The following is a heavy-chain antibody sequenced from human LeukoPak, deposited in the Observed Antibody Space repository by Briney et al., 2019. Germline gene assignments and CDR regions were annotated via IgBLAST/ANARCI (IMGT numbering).Heavy chain of an antibody. V-gene: IGHV3-48*02. D-gene: IGHD3-10*01. J-gene: IGHJ4*02. CDR2: ISGGSSTI. CDR3: ARRDYGSGSFFGIDY. CDR1: GFTFSSYG. Sequence: PGGSLRLSCAASGFTFSSYGMHWVRQAPGKGLEWISSISGGSSTIYYADSVKGRFTISRDNARNSLYLQMNSLRDEDTAVYYCARRDYGSGSFFGIDYWGQGTLVTVSS.